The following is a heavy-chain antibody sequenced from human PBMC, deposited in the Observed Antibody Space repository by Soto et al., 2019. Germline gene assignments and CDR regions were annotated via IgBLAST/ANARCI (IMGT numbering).Heavy chain of an antibody. CDR2: ISTTSGNT. CDR1: GYTFSSYS. Sequence: QIQMVQSGAEVKQPGASVKISCKTSGYTFSSYSINWVRQAPGQGLEWMAWISTTSGNTHYAERVQGRVTETLDKSARTAFMEMWGLTSDDTAVYFFARDNGYYDFWGQGTLVTVSS. CDR3: ARDNGYYDF. D-gene: IGHD2-8*01. J-gene: IGHJ4*02. V-gene: IGHV1-18*01.